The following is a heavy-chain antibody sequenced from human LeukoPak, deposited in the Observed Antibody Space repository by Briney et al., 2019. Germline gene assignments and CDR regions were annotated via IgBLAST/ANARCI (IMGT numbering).Heavy chain of an antibody. Sequence: GGSLRLSCAASGFTFSTYSMHWVRQAPGKGLEWVSYISSSSSSTIYYADSVKGRFTISRDNAKNSLYLQMNSLRAEDTAVYYCARDFFGSGTIRTLGLMDVWGQGTTVTVSS. J-gene: IGHJ6*02. D-gene: IGHD3-10*01. CDR3: ARDFFGSGTIRTLGLMDV. V-gene: IGHV3-48*01. CDR1: GFTFSTYS. CDR2: ISSSSSSTI.